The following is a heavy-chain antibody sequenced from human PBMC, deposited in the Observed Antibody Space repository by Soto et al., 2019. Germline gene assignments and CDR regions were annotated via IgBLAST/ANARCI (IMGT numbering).Heavy chain of an antibody. V-gene: IGHV3-23*01. CDR3: AKRVGATSRPDVDAFDI. D-gene: IGHD1-26*01. CDR2: TSDSGTNT. J-gene: IGHJ3*02. CDR1: GFTFSNYA. Sequence: GGSLRLSCAASGFTFSNYAMSWVRQAPGMGLEWVSATSDSGTNTYYADSVKGRFTISRDNSKNTLYVQMNSLRAEDTAVYYCAKRVGATSRPDVDAFDIWGQGTMVTVSS.